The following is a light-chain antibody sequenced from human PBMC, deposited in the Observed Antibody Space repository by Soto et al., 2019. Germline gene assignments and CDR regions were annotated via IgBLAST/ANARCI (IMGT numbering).Light chain of an antibody. CDR3: CSYTISATLV. Sequence: QSALTQPPSASGSPGQSVTISCTGTGSDIGAYNYVSWYQHHPGKVPKVIIYEVRNRPSGVSNRFSGSKSGNTASLTISGLQPEDEADYYCCSYTISATLVFGGGTKLTVL. CDR2: EVR. J-gene: IGLJ3*02. V-gene: IGLV2-14*01. CDR1: GSDIGAYNY.